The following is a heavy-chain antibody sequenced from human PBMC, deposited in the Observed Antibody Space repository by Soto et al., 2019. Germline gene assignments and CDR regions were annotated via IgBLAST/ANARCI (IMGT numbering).Heavy chain of an antibody. Sequence: EVQLVESGGGLVKPGGSLRLSCAASGITFIYAWMDWVRQAPGKRLEWVGRIKSPAGGGTIDYAAPVKGRFTISRDDSKNTVYLHMDSLKTEDTAVYYCTHVFSVAHPYSYFWGQGTLVTVSS. D-gene: IGHD3-9*01. J-gene: IGHJ4*02. CDR1: GITFIYAW. CDR3: THVFSVAHPYSYF. V-gene: IGHV3-15*07. CDR2: IKSPAGGGTI.